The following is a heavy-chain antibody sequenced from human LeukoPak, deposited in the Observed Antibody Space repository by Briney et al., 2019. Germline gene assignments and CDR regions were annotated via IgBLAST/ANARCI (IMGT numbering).Heavy chain of an antibody. CDR2: ISSSSSYI. V-gene: IGHV3-21*01. CDR3: ARRTESSGRYFDY. CDR1: GFTFSSYA. J-gene: IGHJ4*02. Sequence: PGGSLRLSCAASGFTFSSYAMHWVRQAPGKGLEWVSSISSSSSYIYYADSVKGRFTISRDNAKNSLYLQMNSLRAEDTAVYYCARRTESSGRYFDYWGQGTLVTVSS. D-gene: IGHD3-10*01.